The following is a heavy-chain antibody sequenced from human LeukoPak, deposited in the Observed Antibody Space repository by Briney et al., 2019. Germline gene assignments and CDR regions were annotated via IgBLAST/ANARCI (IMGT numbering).Heavy chain of an antibody. CDR3: ARVRDPTSAFDI. Sequence: KSSETLSLTCAVYGGSFSGYYWSWIRQPPGKGLEWIGEINHSGSTNYNPSLKSRVTISVDTSKNQFSLKLSSVTAADTAVYYCARVRDPTSAFDIWGQGTMVTVSS. CDR1: GGSFSGYY. J-gene: IGHJ3*02. V-gene: IGHV4-34*01. CDR2: INHSGST.